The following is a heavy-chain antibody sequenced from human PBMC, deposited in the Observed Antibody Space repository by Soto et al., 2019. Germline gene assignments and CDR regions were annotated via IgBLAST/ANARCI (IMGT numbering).Heavy chain of an antibody. Sequence: QEQLVQSGAEVKKPGSSVKVSCKASGGPFSNYPISWVRQVPGQGLEWMGGIIPVFQTAYYTQRFQGRVTSRADKTTNKAYTELSSLRSEDTAIYYGAKCGSGYIWFNEFWWQGTLFTVSS. CDR1: GGPFSNYP. D-gene: IGHD3-22*01. J-gene: IGHJ4*02. CDR2: IIPVFQTA. CDR3: AKCGSGYIWFNEF. V-gene: IGHV1-69*06.